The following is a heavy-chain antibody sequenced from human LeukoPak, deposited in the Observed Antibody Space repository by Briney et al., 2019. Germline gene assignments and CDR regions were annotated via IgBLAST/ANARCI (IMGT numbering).Heavy chain of an antibody. Sequence: GGSLRLSCAASGLTFSNYWMDWVRQAPGKGLEWVANIKQDGSEKNYVDSVKGRFIISRDNARNSLYLQMNSLRADDTAVYYCVRHYYDGSAYFFDCWGQGTLVTVSS. CDR3: VRHYYDGSAYFFDC. V-gene: IGHV3-7*01. CDR1: GLTFSNYW. D-gene: IGHD3-22*01. J-gene: IGHJ4*02. CDR2: IKQDGSEK.